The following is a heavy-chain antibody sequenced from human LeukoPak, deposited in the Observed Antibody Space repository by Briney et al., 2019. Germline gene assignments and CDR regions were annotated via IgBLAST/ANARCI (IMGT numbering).Heavy chain of an antibody. CDR3: ARQELAFDI. CDR2: IYPGDSDT. CDR1: GSRFTKYW. D-gene: IGHD1-26*01. Sequence: GAPLQISLQRPGSRFTKYWIAWVRQMPGKGLEWMGIIYPGDSDTRYSPSFQGQVTISADKSIGIVYLQWSSLKASDTAMYYCARQELAFDIGGQGTMVTVS. J-gene: IGHJ3*02. V-gene: IGHV5-51*01.